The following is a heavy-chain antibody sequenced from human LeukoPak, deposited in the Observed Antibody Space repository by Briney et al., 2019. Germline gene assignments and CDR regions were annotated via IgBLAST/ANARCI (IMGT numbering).Heavy chain of an antibody. CDR3: ARDQNFVVVPAIDY. D-gene: IGHD2-2*01. CDR1: GYTFTGYY. V-gene: IGHV1-2*02. CDR2: INPNSGGT. Sequence: ASVKVSCKASGYTFTGYYMHWVRQASGQGLEWMGWINPNSGGTNYAQKFQGRVTMTRDTSISTAYMELSRLRSDDTAVYYCARDQNFVVVPAIDYWGQGTLVTVSS. J-gene: IGHJ4*02.